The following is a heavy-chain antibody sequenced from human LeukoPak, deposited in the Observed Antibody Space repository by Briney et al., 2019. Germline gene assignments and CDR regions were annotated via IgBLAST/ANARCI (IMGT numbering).Heavy chain of an antibody. D-gene: IGHD3-3*01. CDR2: INPSGGST. V-gene: IGHV1-46*01. CDR3: ARVPGDFWSGYLSPFDY. J-gene: IGHJ4*02. Sequence: GASVKVSCKASGYTFTSYYMHWVRQAPGQGLEWMGIINPSGGSTSYAQKFQGRVTMTRDMSTSTVYMELSSLRSEDTAVYYCARVPGDFWSGYLSPFDYWGQGTLVTVSS. CDR1: GYTFTSYY.